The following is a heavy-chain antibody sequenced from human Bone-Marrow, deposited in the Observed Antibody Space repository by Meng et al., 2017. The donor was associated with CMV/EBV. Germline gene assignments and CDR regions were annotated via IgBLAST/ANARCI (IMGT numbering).Heavy chain of an antibody. J-gene: IGHJ5*02. Sequence: GGSLRLSCAASGFTFSGSAMHWVRQASGKGLEWVGRIRSKANSYATAYAASVKGRFTISRDDSKNTAYLQMNSLKTEDTAVYYCTRPAVAGTFWFAPWGPGPLVTCYS. V-gene: IGHV3-73*01. CDR3: TRPAVAGTFWFAP. D-gene: IGHD6-19*01. CDR1: GFTFSGSA. CDR2: IRSKANSYAT.